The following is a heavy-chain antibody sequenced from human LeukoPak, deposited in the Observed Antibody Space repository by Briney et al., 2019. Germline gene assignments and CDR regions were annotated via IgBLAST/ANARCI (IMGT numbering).Heavy chain of an antibody. J-gene: IGHJ4*02. CDR2: VNHRGMT. Sequence: SETLSLTCAVYDRAFSGYHWNWIRQAPGKGLEWIGEVNHRGMTNYNPSLKSGVIISADTSKNQFYLKSHSVTAADTAIHYCARDPTSEISVPHYFDDWGEGTLVTVSS. V-gene: IGHV4-34*01. CDR1: DRAFSGYH. CDR3: ARDPTSEISVPHYFDD. D-gene: IGHD5/OR15-5a*01.